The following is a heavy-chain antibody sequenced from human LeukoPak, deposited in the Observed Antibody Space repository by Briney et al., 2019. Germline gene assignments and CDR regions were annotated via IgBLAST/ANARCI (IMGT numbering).Heavy chain of an antibody. D-gene: IGHD3-22*01. V-gene: IGHV3-30*02. Sequence: GGSLRVSCAASGLTFSNFPMHWVRQAPGKGLEWVALIQDDGATTNYVDSVRGRFTISRDNSKSTVYLQMNSLKPDDTAVYYCATQSITLVVVMSPFDYWGQGTLVTVSS. CDR2: IQDDGATT. CDR3: ATQSITLVVVMSPFDY. CDR1: GLTFSNFP. J-gene: IGHJ4*02.